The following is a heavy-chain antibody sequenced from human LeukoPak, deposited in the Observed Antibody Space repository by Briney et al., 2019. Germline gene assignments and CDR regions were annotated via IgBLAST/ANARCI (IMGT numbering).Heavy chain of an antibody. CDR3: ARGGPRAQGADSSGQYYFDY. V-gene: IGHV4-34*01. CDR1: GGSFSGYY. Sequence: SETLPLTCAVYGGSFSGYYWSWIRQPPGKGLEWIGEINHSGSTNYNPSLKSRVTISVDTSKNQFSLKLSSVTAADTAVYYCARGGPRAQGADSSGQYYFDYWGQGTLVTVSS. CDR2: INHSGST. D-gene: IGHD3-22*01. J-gene: IGHJ4*02.